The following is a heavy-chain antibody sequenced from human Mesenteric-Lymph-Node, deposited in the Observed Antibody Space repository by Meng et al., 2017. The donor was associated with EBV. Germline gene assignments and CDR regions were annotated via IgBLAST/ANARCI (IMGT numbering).Heavy chain of an antibody. Sequence: VQLFNAAAEVNKPGPQVKLSCKASGYTFTDFGTSWVRQAPGQGLEWMGWISVYNGNTNYAQKFQGRVTMTTDTSTNAAYMELRSLRYDDTAVYYCAREGVSSGWEKVDYWGQGTLVTVSS. CDR1: GYTFTDFG. V-gene: IGHV1-18*01. CDR2: ISVYNGNT. CDR3: AREGVSSGWEKVDY. D-gene: IGHD6-19*01. J-gene: IGHJ4*02.